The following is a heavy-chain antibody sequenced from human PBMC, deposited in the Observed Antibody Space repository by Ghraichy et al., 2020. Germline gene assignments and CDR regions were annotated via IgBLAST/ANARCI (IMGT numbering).Heavy chain of an antibody. Sequence: GESLNISCAASGFTFSSYSMNWVRQAPGKGLEWVSYISSSSSTIYYADSVKGRFTISRDNAKNSLYLQMNSLRAEDTAVYYCARGAYYDFWSGYPMGMDVWGQGTTVTVSS. D-gene: IGHD3-3*01. CDR1: GFTFSSYS. J-gene: IGHJ6*02. V-gene: IGHV3-48*01. CDR3: ARGAYYDFWSGYPMGMDV. CDR2: ISSSSSTI.